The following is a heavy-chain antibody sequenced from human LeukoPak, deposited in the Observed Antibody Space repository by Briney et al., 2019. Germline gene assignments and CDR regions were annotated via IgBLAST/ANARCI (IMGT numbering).Heavy chain of an antibody. D-gene: IGHD3-10*01. CDR3: ARGPRAYGSGSYYN. V-gene: IGHV4-34*01. J-gene: IGHJ4*02. Sequence: SETLSLTCAVYGGPFSGYYWSWIRQPPGKGLEWIGEINHSGSTNYNPSLKSRATISVDTPKNQFSLKLSSVTAADTAVYYCARGPRAYGSGSYYNWGQGTLVTVSS. CDR1: GGPFSGYY. CDR2: INHSGST.